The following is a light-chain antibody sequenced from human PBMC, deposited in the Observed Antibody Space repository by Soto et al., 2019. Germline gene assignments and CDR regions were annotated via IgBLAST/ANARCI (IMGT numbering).Light chain of an antibody. V-gene: IGLV2-14*01. CDR2: EVT. CDR1: SSDIGSYPY. Sequence: QSALTQPASVSGSLGQSITISCTGTSSDIGSYPYVAWYQHHPGRVPKLIIYEVTHRPSGISTRFSGSKSGNTASLTISGLQAEDEADYYCTSYTTTSTTFGGGTKLTVL. CDR3: TSYTTTSTT. J-gene: IGLJ2*01.